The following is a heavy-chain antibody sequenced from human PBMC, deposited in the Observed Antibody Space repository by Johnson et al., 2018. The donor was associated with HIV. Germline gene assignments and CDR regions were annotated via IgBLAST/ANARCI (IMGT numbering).Heavy chain of an antibody. J-gene: IGHJ3*02. CDR2: IYSGGST. D-gene: IGHD1-7*01. CDR1: GFTVSSNY. CDR3: ARDRAWNYEGAFDI. Sequence: MLLVESGGGLVQPGGSLRLSCAASGFTVSSNYMSWVRQAPGKGLEWVSVIYSGGSTYYADSVKGRFTISRDNSKNTLYLQMNSLRAEDTAVYYCARDRAWNYEGAFDIWGQGTVVSVPS. V-gene: IGHV3-53*01.